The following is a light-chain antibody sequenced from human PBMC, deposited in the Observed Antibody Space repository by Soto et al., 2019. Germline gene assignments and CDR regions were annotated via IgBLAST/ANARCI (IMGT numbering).Light chain of an antibody. V-gene: IGKV1-5*01. CDR2: DAS. CDR3: QQYNLLPCT. Sequence: DIQMTQSPSTLSASVGHRVTITCRASQSVSSWLAWYQQKPGKAPKLLIYDASSLESGVPSRFSGGGSGTEFTLTISSVHREDFATSYSQQYNLLPCTIGQGTKLEIK. J-gene: IGKJ2*02. CDR1: QSVSSW.